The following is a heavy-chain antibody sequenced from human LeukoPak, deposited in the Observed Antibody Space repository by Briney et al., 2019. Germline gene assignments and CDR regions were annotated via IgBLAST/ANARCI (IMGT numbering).Heavy chain of an antibody. J-gene: IGHJ4*02. CDR1: GFTFSSYA. CDR2: ISGSGGST. D-gene: IGHD6-19*01. V-gene: IGHV3-23*01. CDR3: AKELTRIAVAGTNFDY. Sequence: GGFLRLSCAASGFTFSSYAMSWVRQAPGRGLEWVSAISGSGGSTYYADSVKGRFTISRDNSKNTLYLQMNSLRAEDTAVYYCAKELTRIAVAGTNFDYWGQGTLVTVSS.